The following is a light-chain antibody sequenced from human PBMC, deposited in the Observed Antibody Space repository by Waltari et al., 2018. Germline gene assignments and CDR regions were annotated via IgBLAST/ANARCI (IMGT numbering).Light chain of an antibody. V-gene: IGKV4-1*01. CDR2: WAS. CDR3: QQYYNTPLT. CDR1: QRVLYSSNNKNY. Sequence: DIVMTQSPASLAVSLGERATINCKSRQRVLYSSNNKNYLAWYQQKPGQPPKLLIYWASTRESGVPDRFSGSGSGTDFTLTISSLQAEDVAVYYCQQYYNTPLTFGGGTKVEIK. J-gene: IGKJ4*01.